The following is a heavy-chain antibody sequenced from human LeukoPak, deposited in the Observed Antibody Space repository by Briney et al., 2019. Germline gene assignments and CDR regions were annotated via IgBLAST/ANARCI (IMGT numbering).Heavy chain of an antibody. CDR2: ISNSSSTI. J-gene: IGHJ4*02. CDR3: ARTLIVVVTDVGFDY. Sequence: GGSLRLSCAASGFTFSSYSMNWVRQAPGKGLEWVSYISNSSSTIYYADSVKGRFTISRDNAKNSLYLQMNSLRAEDTAVYYCARTLIVVVTDVGFDYWGQGTLVTVSS. CDR1: GFTFSSYS. V-gene: IGHV3-48*01. D-gene: IGHD3-22*01.